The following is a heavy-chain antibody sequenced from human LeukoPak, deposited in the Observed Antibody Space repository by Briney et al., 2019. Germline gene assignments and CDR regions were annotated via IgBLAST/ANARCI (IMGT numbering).Heavy chain of an antibody. D-gene: IGHD6-19*01. J-gene: IGHJ5*02. Sequence: GGSLRLSCAASGFTFSNAAMHWVRQAPGEGLEWVAAMSYDGSNQQYADSVRGRFTTSRDNSKNTLYLEMNSLRGEDTAVYYCARDDGSSGWNVKWFDPWGQGTLVTVSS. CDR1: GFTFSNAA. CDR3: ARDDGSSGWNVKWFDP. V-gene: IGHV3-30-3*01. CDR2: MSYDGSNQ.